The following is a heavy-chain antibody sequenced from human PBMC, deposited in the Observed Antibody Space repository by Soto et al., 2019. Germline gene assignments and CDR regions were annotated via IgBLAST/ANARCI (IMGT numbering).Heavy chain of an antibody. CDR3: ARDGATYYDILTGFEGYYYYGMDV. V-gene: IGHV1-2*04. CDR1: VYTFTGYY. D-gene: IGHD3-9*01. CDR2: INPNSGGT. Sequence: AAVKVSCHASVYTFTGYYMHWVRLAPGQGLEWMGWINPNSGGTNYAQKFQGWVTMTRDTSISTAYMELSRLRSDDTAVYYCARDGATYYDILTGFEGYYYYGMDVWGQGTTVTVSS. J-gene: IGHJ6*02.